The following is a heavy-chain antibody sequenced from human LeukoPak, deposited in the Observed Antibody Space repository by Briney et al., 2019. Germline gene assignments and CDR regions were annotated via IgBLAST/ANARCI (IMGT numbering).Heavy chain of an antibody. CDR1: GGSISSGSYY. J-gene: IGHJ4*02. CDR2: IHTSGST. CDR3: VREGSRGS. V-gene: IGHV4-61*02. Sequence: SQTLSLTCTVSGGSISSGSYYWSWIRQPAGKGLEWIGRIHTSGSTNYNPSLKSRVTISVDTSKNQFSLKLSSVTAADAAVYYCVREGSRGSWGQGTLVTVSS. D-gene: IGHD2-15*01.